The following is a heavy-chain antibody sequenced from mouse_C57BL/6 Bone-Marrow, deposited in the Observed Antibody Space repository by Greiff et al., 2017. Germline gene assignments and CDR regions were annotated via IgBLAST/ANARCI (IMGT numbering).Heavy chain of an antibody. CDR1: GFTFNTYA. V-gene: IGHV10-3*01. D-gene: IGHD2-2*01. Sequence: EVQGVESGGGLVQPKGSLKLSCAASGFTFNTYAMHWVRQAPGKGLEWVARIRSKSSNYATYYADSVKDRLTISRDDSQGMLYRQMNNLKTEDTAMYYCVREGGYEGFADRGQGTLVTVSA. CDR2: IRSKSSNYAT. J-gene: IGHJ3*01. CDR3: VREGGYEGFAD.